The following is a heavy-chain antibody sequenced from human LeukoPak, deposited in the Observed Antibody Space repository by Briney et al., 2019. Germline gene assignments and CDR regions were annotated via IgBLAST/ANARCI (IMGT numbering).Heavy chain of an antibody. Sequence: SETLSLTCAVYGGSFSGYYWSWIRQPPGKGLEWIGEINHSGSTNYNPSLKSRVTISVDTSKNQFSLKLSSVTAADTAVYYRARFYGDYNGSAFDIWGQGTMVTVSS. CDR1: GGSFSGYY. V-gene: IGHV4-34*01. CDR2: INHSGST. CDR3: ARFYGDYNGSAFDI. D-gene: IGHD4-17*01. J-gene: IGHJ3*02.